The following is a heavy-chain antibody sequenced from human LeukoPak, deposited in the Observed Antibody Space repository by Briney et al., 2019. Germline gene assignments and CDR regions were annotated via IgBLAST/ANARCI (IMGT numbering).Heavy chain of an antibody. CDR2: IKSDGSGI. V-gene: IGHV3-7*03. Sequence: GGSLRLSCAVSGFPFSNSWMYWVRQAPGKGLEGVANIKSDGSGISYVDSVKGRFIISRDNAKNSLYLQMNSLRAEDTAVYYCARESPYLGYCSSTSCYEGFDYWGQGTLVTVSS. CDR3: ARESPYLGYCSSTSCYEGFDY. J-gene: IGHJ4*02. CDR1: GFPFSNSW. D-gene: IGHD2-2*01.